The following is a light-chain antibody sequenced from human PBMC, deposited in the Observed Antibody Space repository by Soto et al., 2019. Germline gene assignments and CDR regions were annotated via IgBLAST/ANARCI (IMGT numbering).Light chain of an antibody. Sequence: EIVLTPSPATLSLSPGERATLSCRASQSVSSSYLAWYQQKPGQTPRLLIYGASSRATGIPDRFSGSGSGTDFTLTISRLEPEDFAVYYCQKYGTASPLTFGGGTKVDIK. CDR2: GAS. CDR1: QSVSSSY. V-gene: IGKV3-20*01. J-gene: IGKJ4*01. CDR3: QKYGTASPLT.